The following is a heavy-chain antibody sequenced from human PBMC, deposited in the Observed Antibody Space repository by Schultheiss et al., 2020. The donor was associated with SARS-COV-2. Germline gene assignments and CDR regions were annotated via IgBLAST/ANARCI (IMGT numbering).Heavy chain of an antibody. CDR2: IYSGGST. J-gene: IGHJ6*02. D-gene: IGHD4-11*01. Sequence: GGSLRLSCAASGFTFSSYAMSWVRQAPGKGLEWVSVIYSGGSTYYADSVKGRFTISRDNAKNSLYLQMNSLRAEDTAVYYCARDSPTVTTYYYYGMDVWGQVATVTVSS. CDR1: GFTFSSYA. V-gene: IGHV3-66*01. CDR3: ARDSPTVTTYYYYGMDV.